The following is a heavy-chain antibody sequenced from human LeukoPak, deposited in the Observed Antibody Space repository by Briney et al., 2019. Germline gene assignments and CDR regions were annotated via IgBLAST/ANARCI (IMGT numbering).Heavy chain of an antibody. CDR1: GYTFTTYT. D-gene: IGHD2-2*01. CDR3: AREVEGAVVPAATIRDGDAFDI. CDR2: INTGNGNT. J-gene: IGHJ3*02. V-gene: IGHV1-3*04. Sequence: ASVKVSCKASGYTFTTYTMHWVRQAPGRGLEWMGWINTGNGNTKYSQKFQGRVTITRDTSASTAYMELSSLRSEDTAVYYCAREVEGAVVPAATIRDGDAFDIWGQGTMVTVSS.